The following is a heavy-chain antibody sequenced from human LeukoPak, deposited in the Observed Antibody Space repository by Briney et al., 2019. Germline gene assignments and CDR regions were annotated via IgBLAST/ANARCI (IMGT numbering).Heavy chain of an antibody. V-gene: IGHV3-30*04. CDR2: ISYDGSNK. J-gene: IGHJ4*02. CDR3: AAWSEGDSSGWLPNLRGLDY. Sequence: PGGSLRLSCAASGFTFSSYAMHWVRQAPGKGLEWVAVISYDGSNKYYADSVKGRFTISRDNSKNTLYLQMNSLRAEDTAVYYCAAWSEGDSSGWLPNLRGLDYWGQGTLVTVSS. D-gene: IGHD6-19*01. CDR1: GFTFSSYA.